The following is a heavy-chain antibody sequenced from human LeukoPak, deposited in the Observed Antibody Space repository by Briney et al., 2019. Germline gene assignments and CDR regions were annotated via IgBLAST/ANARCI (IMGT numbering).Heavy chain of an antibody. V-gene: IGHV4-30-2*01. Sequence: SQTLSLTCAVSGGSISSGGYSWSWIRQPPGKGLEWIGYIYHSGSTYYNPSLKSRVTISVDTSKNQFSLKLSSVTAADTAVYYCARVSSAVAGFGDYWGQGTLVTVSS. D-gene: IGHD6-19*01. CDR2: IYHSGST. CDR1: GGSISSGGYS. CDR3: ARVSSAVAGFGDY. J-gene: IGHJ4*02.